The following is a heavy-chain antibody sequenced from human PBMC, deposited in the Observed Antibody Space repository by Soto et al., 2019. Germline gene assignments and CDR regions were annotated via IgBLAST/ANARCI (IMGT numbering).Heavy chain of an antibody. CDR2: IYYSGST. CDR1: GGSICSYY. CDR3: ARSVFP. V-gene: IGHV4-59*12. J-gene: IGHJ5*02. Sequence: SETLSLTCTVSGGSICSYYWSWIRQPPGKGLEWIGYIYYSGSTYYNPSLKSRVTISVDTSKNQFSLKLSSVTAADTAVYYCARSVFPWGQGTLVTVSS.